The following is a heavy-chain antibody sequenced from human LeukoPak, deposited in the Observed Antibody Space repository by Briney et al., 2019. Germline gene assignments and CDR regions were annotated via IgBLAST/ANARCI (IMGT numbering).Heavy chain of an antibody. D-gene: IGHD4-11*01. CDR1: GGSISSGSYY. J-gene: IGHJ4*02. CDR2: IYTSGST. Sequence: SETLSLTCTVSGGSISSGSYYWSWIRQPAGKGLEWIGRIYTSGSTNYDPSLKSRVTISVDTSKNQFSLKLSSVTAADTAVYYCAREIDYSNYGGFDYWGQGTLVTVSS. V-gene: IGHV4-61*02. CDR3: AREIDYSNYGGFDY.